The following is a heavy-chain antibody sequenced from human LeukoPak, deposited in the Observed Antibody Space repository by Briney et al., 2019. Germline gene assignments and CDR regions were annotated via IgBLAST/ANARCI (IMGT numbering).Heavy chain of an antibody. CDR3: ARDPDGYRQGHHFDY. CDR1: GFSFGNFW. V-gene: IGHV3-74*01. Sequence: GGSLRLSCAASGFSFGNFWMHWVRQAPGKGLVWVSRINSDGSSTRYADSVKGRFTISRDNAKNTLYLQMNSLRAEDTAVYYCARDPDGYRQGHHFDYWGQGTLVTVSS. D-gene: IGHD5-18*01. CDR2: INSDGSST. J-gene: IGHJ4*02.